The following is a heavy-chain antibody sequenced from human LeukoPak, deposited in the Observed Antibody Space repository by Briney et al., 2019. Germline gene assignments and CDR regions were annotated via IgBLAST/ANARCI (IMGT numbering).Heavy chain of an antibody. CDR2: ISWNSGSI. J-gene: IGHJ4*02. V-gene: IGHV3-9*01. CDR1: GFTFDDYA. D-gene: IGHD4-17*01. Sequence: PGGSLRLSCTASGFTFDDYAMHWARQAPGKGLEWVSGISWNSGSIGYADSVKGRFTISRDNAKNSLYLQMNSLRAEDTALYYCAKAVSYTVTTSSIDYWGQGTLVTVSS. CDR3: AKAVSYTVTTSSIDY.